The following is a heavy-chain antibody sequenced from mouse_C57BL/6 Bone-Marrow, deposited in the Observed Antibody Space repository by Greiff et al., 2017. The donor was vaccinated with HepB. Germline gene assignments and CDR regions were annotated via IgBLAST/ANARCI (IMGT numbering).Heavy chain of an antibody. CDR1: GYTFTSYW. V-gene: IGHV1-64*01. D-gene: IGHD6-1*01. Sequence: QVQLKQPGAELVKPGASVKLSCKASGYTFTSYWMHWVKQRPGQGLEWIGMIHPNSGSTNYNEKFKSKATLTVDKSSSTAYMQLSSLTSEDSAVYYCASSCDYAAMDYWGQGTSVTVSS. J-gene: IGHJ4*01. CDR3: ASSCDYAAMDY. CDR2: IHPNSGST.